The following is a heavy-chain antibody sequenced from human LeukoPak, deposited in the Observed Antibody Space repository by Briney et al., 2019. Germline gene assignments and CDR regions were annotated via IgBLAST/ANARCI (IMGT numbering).Heavy chain of an antibody. CDR3: ARDLSPYYYDSSGYHSAFDI. CDR2: IYTSGST. J-gene: IGHJ3*02. D-gene: IGHD3-22*01. V-gene: IGHV4-61*02. Sequence: PSQTLSLTCTVSGVSISSGSYYWRWIRQPAGKGLEWIGRIYTSGSTNYNPSLKSRVTISVDTSKNQFSLKLSSVTAADTAVYYCARDLSPYYYDSSGYHSAFDIWGQGTMVTVSS. CDR1: GVSISSGSYY.